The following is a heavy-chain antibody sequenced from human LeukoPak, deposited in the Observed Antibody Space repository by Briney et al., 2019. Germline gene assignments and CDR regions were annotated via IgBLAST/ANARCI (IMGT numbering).Heavy chain of an antibody. CDR3: AKGLYYYDSSGYSD. D-gene: IGHD3-22*01. J-gene: IGHJ4*02. V-gene: IGHV3-9*01. Sequence: PGRSLRLSCAASGFTFDDYAMHWVRQAPGKGLEWVSGISWNSGSIGYADSVKGRFTTSRDNAKNSLYLQMNSLRAEDTALYYCAKGLYYYDSSGYSDWGQGTLVTVSS. CDR1: GFTFDDYA. CDR2: ISWNSGSI.